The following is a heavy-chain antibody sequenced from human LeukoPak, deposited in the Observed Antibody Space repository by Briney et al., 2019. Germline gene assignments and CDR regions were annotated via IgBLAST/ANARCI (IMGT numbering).Heavy chain of an antibody. CDR1: GFTFDDYG. J-gene: IGHJ3*02. Sequence: PGGSLRLSCAASGFTFDDYGMNWVRQAPGKGLEWVSSISSSSSYIYYADSVKGRFTISRDNAKNSLYLQMNSLRAEDTAVYYCARRKAAAGKGGAFDIWGQGTMVTVSS. CDR3: ARRKAAAGKGGAFDI. D-gene: IGHD6-13*01. V-gene: IGHV3-21*01. CDR2: ISSSSSYI.